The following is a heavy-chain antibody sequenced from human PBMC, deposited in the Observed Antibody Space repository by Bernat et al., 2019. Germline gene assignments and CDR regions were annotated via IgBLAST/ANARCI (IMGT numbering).Heavy chain of an antibody. CDR1: GGSISSYY. Sequence: QVQLQESGPGLVKPSETLSLTCTVSGGSISSYYWSWIRQPPGKGLAWIGYIYYSGSTNYNPSLKSRVTISVDTSKNQFSLKLSSVTAADTAVYYCATCYSSGWYYFDYWGQGTLVTVSS. J-gene: IGHJ4*02. CDR3: ATCYSSGWYYFDY. V-gene: IGHV4-59*08. D-gene: IGHD6-19*01. CDR2: IYYSGST.